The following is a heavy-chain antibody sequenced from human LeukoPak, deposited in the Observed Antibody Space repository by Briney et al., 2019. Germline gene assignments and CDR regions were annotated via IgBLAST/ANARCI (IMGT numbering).Heavy chain of an antibody. CDR2: IYTSGST. CDR3: ARGGGDELDY. J-gene: IGHJ4*02. Sequence: SQTLSLTCTVSGGSISSGSYYWSWIRQPAGKGLEWIGRIYTSGSTNYNPSLKSRVTISVDTSKNQFSLKLSSVTAADTAVYYCARGGGDELDYWGQGTLVTVSS. V-gene: IGHV4-61*02. CDR1: GGSISSGSYY. D-gene: IGHD4-17*01.